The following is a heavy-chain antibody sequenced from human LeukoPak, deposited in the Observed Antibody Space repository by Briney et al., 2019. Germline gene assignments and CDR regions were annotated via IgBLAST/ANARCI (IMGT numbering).Heavy chain of an antibody. V-gene: IGHV1-18*01. D-gene: IGHD1-14*01. CDR3: ARYLQNQYYYYGMDV. CDR1: GYTFTSYG. Sequence: ASVKVSCKASGYTFTSYGISWVRQAPGQGLEWMGWISAYNGNTNYAQKLQGRVTMTTDTSTSTAYMELRSLRSDDTAVYYCARYLQNQYYYYGMDVWGQGTTVTVSS. CDR2: ISAYNGNT. J-gene: IGHJ6*02.